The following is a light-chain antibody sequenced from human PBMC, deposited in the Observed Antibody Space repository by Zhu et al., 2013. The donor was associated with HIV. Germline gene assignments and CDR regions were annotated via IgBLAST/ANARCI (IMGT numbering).Light chain of an antibody. CDR3: QQRGNWPPYA. CDR1: QSISGS. Sequence: EIVLTQSPTTLSVSPGDRTTLSCRASQSISGSLAWYQHKPGQAPRLLIYDASSRATGVPIRFSGSGSGTDFTLTISSLEPEDSAIYYCQQRGNWPPYAFGQGTKLEIK. CDR2: DAS. V-gene: IGKV3-11*01. J-gene: IGKJ2*01.